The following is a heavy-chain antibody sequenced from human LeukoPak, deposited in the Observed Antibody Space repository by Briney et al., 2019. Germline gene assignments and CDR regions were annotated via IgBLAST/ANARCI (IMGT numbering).Heavy chain of an antibody. D-gene: IGHD3-10*01. CDR2: IIPILGIA. CDR1: GGTFSSYA. V-gene: IGHV1-69*04. Sequence: SVKVSCKASGGTFSSYAISWVRQAPGQGLEWMGRIIPILGIANYAQKFQGRVTITADKSTSTAYMELSSLRSEDTAVYYCARESITMVRGGTRYYYYGMDVWGQGTTVTVSS. CDR3: ARESITMVRGGTRYYYYGMDV. J-gene: IGHJ6*02.